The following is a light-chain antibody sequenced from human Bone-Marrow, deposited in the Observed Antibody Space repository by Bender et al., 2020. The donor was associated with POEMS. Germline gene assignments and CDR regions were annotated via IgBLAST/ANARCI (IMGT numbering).Light chain of an antibody. CDR1: ALPKQY. CDR3: QAWDSTMV. J-gene: IGLJ2*01. V-gene: IGLV3-25*02. Sequence: SYELTQPPSVSVSPGQTATITCSGDALPKQYAHWYQQKAGQAPVMLIYKDTERPSAIPERFSGSSSGTTVTLTISGTQAMDEADYYCQAWDSTMVFGGGTKLTVL. CDR2: KDT.